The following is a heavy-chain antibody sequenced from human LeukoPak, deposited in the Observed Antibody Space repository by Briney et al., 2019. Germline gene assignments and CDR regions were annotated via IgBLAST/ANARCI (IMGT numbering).Heavy chain of an antibody. Sequence: GASVKVSCKASGYTFTGYYMHWVRQAPGQGLEWMGRINPNSGGTNYAQKFQGRVTMTRDTSISTAHMELSRLRSDDTAVYYCAREESPPDSVPTDYWGQGTLVTVSS. CDR2: INPNSGGT. D-gene: IGHD3-22*01. CDR3: AREESPPDSVPTDY. CDR1: GYTFTGYY. J-gene: IGHJ4*02. V-gene: IGHV1-2*06.